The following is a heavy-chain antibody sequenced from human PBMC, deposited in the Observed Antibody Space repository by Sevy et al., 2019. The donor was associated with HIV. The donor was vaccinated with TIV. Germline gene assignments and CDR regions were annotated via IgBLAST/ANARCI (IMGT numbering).Heavy chain of an antibody. CDR2: IKEDGTEI. Sequence: GGSLRLSCAASGFTTGFMFSDYWMAWVRQAPGKGLEWVANIKEDGTEIYYLDSLKGRFTISRDNAKNLLYLQMNSLRAEDTAVYYCARGGYYGYSGLDYWGQGTLVTVSS. CDR1: GFTTGFMFSDYW. J-gene: IGHJ4*02. CDR3: ARGGYYGYSGLDY. V-gene: IGHV3-7*01. D-gene: IGHD3-10*01.